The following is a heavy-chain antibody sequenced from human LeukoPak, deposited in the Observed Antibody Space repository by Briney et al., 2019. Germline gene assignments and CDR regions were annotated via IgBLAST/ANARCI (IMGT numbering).Heavy chain of an antibody. Sequence: GESLKISCKGSGYKFPTYWIGWVRQMPGKGLGWMGIIYPDDSDTRYSPSFQGLVTISADKSISTAYLQWSSLKASDTAMYYCARHEGYCISSSCSDTFDIWGQGTMVTVSS. J-gene: IGHJ3*02. V-gene: IGHV5-51*01. CDR3: ARHEGYCISSSCSDTFDI. CDR1: GYKFPTYW. CDR2: IYPDDSDT. D-gene: IGHD2-2*01.